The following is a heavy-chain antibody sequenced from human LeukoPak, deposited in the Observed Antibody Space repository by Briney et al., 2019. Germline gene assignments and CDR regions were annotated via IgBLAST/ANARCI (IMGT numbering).Heavy chain of an antibody. Sequence: GGSLRLSCAASGFTFSTYSMNWVRQAPGKGLEWVSYISSSRSTIYYADSVKGRFTISRDNAKNSLYLQMNSLRAEDTAVYYCARDGGIATAPRYWGQGTLVTVSS. J-gene: IGHJ4*02. CDR1: GFTFSTYS. V-gene: IGHV3-48*04. D-gene: IGHD3-16*01. CDR3: ARDGGIATAPRY. CDR2: ISSSRSTI.